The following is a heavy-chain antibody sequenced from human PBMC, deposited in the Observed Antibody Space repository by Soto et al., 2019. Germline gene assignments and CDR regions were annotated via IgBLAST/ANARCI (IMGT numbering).Heavy chain of an antibody. CDR1: GYTFTSYD. CDR3: ARGRKAVYYFDY. CDR2: MNPNSGNT. J-gene: IGHJ4*02. V-gene: IGHV1-8*01. Sequence: ASVKVSCKASGYTFTSYDINWLRQATGQGLEWMGWMNPNSGNTGYAQKFQGRVTMTRNTSISTAYMELSSLRSEDTAVYYCARGRKAVYYFDYWGQGTLVTVSS. D-gene: IGHD6-19*01.